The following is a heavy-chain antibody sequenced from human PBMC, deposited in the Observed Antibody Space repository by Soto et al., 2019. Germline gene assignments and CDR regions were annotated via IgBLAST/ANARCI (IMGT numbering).Heavy chain of an antibody. V-gene: IGHV1-69*01. CDR1: GGTFNSYG. CDR2: IIPVFGPS. J-gene: IGHJ6*02. CDR3: ARGSNSGYYYGLDV. D-gene: IGHD3-10*01. Sequence: QVQLVQSGAEVKKPGSSVKVSCKTSGGTFNSYGITWVRQAPGQGLEWMGGIIPVFGPSHYAQKFQGRVTITADESTSTAYMELSSLRYEDTAVYYCARGSNSGYYYGLDVWGQGTTVTVSS.